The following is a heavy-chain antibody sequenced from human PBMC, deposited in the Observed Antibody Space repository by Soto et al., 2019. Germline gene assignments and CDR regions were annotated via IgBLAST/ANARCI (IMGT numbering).Heavy chain of an antibody. V-gene: IGHV4-59*01. D-gene: IGHD6-25*01. CDR3: AREGFSSSGYYNYVLDF. CDR2: ISYSGST. CDR1: GGSISSYY. J-gene: IGHJ6*02. Sequence: SETLSLTCTVSGGSISSYYWSWIRQPPGKGLEWIGYISYSGSTNYNPSLKSRVTISVDTSKNQFSLKLSSVTAADTAVYYCAREGFSSSGYYNYVLDFWAQGTTVPVYS.